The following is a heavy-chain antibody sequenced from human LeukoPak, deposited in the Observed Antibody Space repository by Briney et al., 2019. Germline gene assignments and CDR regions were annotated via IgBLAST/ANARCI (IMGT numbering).Heavy chain of an antibody. Sequence: SETLSLTCTVSGGSVSSGSYYWSWIRQTTAKGLEWIGYIYYSGSTNYNPSLKSPVTISVDTSKNQFSLKLSSVTAADTAVYYCARAPLLWFGELMALGYFDYWGQGTLVTVSS. CDR1: GGSVSSGSYY. CDR3: ARAPLLWFGELMALGYFDY. J-gene: IGHJ4*02. CDR2: IYYSGST. V-gene: IGHV4-61*01. D-gene: IGHD3-10*01.